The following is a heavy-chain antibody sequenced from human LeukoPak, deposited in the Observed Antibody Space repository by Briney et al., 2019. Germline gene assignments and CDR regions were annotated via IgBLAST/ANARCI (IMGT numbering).Heavy chain of an antibody. CDR1: GFSFSTYD. Sequence: VGSLRLSWAPSGFSFSTYDMHWVRQATGKGLEWVSGIDPAGDTYYPGPVKGRFTISREDAKNSLYLQMSSLSAGDTAVYYCARFNSWYTAFDYWGQGALVTVSS. D-gene: IGHD6-13*01. CDR2: IDPAGDT. CDR3: ARFNSWYTAFDY. J-gene: IGHJ4*02. V-gene: IGHV3-13*01.